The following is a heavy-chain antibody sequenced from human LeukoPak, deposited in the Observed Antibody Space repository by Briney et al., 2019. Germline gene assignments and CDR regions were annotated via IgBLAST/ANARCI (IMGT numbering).Heavy chain of an antibody. CDR1: GFTFDDYG. CDR2: INWNGGST. V-gene: IGHV3-20*04. J-gene: IGHJ5*02. Sequence: GGTLRLSCAASGFTFDDYGMSWVRHAPGKGVVWVCGINWNGGSTEYADPVEGRFTISRDNAQNSLYLQMNSLRAEDTALYYCAREGITIKGFDPWGQGTLVTVSS. CDR3: AREGITIKGFDP. D-gene: IGHD3-9*01.